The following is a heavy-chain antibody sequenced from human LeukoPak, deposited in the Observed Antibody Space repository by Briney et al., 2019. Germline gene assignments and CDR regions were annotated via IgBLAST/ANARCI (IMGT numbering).Heavy chain of an antibody. CDR2: INPAGSTA. V-gene: IGHV3-74*01. CDR1: GFTFSTYW. D-gene: IGHD3-10*01. Sequence: QPGGSLRLSCAASGFTFSTYWMHWVRQAPGKGLVWVSHINPAGSTAFYADSVKGRFTISRDNAKNTVYLQMSSLGAEDTAVYYCGRGMIGAYGSDYWGQGTLVTVSS. CDR3: GRGMIGAYGSDY. J-gene: IGHJ4*02.